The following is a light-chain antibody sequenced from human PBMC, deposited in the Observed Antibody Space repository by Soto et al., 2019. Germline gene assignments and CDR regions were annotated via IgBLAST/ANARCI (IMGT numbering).Light chain of an antibody. CDR3: QQYTDSRT. V-gene: IGKV3-20*01. J-gene: IGKJ1*01. Sequence: ETVLTQSPATLSLSPGERATLSCRASQSISSSYFAWYQQKPGQAPRLLVYGVSSRATDVPDRFSGSGSGTDFTLTISRLEPEDFAVYYCQQYTDSRTFGQGTKVDIK. CDR1: QSISSSY. CDR2: GVS.